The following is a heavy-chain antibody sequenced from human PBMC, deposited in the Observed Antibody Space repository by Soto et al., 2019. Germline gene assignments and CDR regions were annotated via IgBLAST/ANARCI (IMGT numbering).Heavy chain of an antibody. CDR3: ARGTTIFGVVIMEESVGMDV. V-gene: IGHV4-30-4*01. Sequence: QVQLQESGPGLVKPSQTLSLTCTVSGGSISSGDYYWSWIRQPPGKGLEWIGYIYYSGSTYYNPSLKSRVTISVDTSKNQFSLKLSSVTAADTAVYYCARGTTIFGVVIMEESVGMDVWGQGTTVTVSS. CDR2: IYYSGST. J-gene: IGHJ6*02. CDR1: GGSISSGDYY. D-gene: IGHD3-3*01.